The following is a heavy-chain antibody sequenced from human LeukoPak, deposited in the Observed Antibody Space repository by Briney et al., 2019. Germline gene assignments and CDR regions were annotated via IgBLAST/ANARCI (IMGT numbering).Heavy chain of an antibody. Sequence: ASVKVSCKASGYTFTGYYMHWVRQARGQGLEWMGSINPNSGGTNYAQKFQGRVTMTRDTSISTAYMELSRLRSDDTAVYYCARGPSSSYSRWFDPWGQGTLVTVSS. CDR2: INPNSGGT. J-gene: IGHJ5*02. CDR1: GYTFTGYY. V-gene: IGHV1-2*02. CDR3: ARGPSSSYSRWFDP. D-gene: IGHD6-13*01.